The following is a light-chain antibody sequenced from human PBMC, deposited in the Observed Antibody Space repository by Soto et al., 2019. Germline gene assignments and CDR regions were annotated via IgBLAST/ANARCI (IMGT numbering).Light chain of an antibody. Sequence: EIVLTQSPGTLSLSPGERATLSCRASQSVSSSYLAWYQQKPGQAPRLLIYGASIRATGIPDRFIGSGSGTDFTLTISRLEPEDFAVYYCQHFGGSPRTFGQGTRVEIK. V-gene: IGKV3-20*01. J-gene: IGKJ1*01. CDR2: GAS. CDR1: QSVSSSY. CDR3: QHFGGSPRT.